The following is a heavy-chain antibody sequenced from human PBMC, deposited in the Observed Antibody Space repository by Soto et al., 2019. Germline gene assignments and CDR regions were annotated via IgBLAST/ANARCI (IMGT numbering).Heavy chain of an antibody. Sequence: VASVKVSCKASGYTFTSYGISWVRQAPGQGLEWMGWISAYNGNTNYAQKLQGRVTMTTDTSTSTAYMELRSLRSDDTAVYYCARMEYYYNSSGYSFLAYWGQGTLVTVSS. J-gene: IGHJ4*02. V-gene: IGHV1-18*01. D-gene: IGHD3-22*01. CDR2: ISAYNGNT. CDR1: GYTFTSYG. CDR3: ARMEYYYNSSGYSFLAY.